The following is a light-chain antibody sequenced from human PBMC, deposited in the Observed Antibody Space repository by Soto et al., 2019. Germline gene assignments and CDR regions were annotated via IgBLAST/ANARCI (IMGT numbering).Light chain of an antibody. CDR3: SSYAGRNNFV. CDR1: SSDVGGYNY. J-gene: IGLJ1*01. Sequence: QSVLTQPPSASGTPGQRVTISCSGTSSDVGGYNYVSWYQQHPGKAPKLMIYEVSERPSGVPDRFSGSKSSNTASLTVSGLQDEDEAAYYCSSYAGRNNFVFGTGTKVTV. V-gene: IGLV2-8*01. CDR2: EVS.